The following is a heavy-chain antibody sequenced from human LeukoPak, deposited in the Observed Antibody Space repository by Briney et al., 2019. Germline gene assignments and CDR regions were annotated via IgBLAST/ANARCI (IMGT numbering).Heavy chain of an antibody. Sequence: SETLSLTCADHGGSFSGYYWSWSRQPPGKGLEWSGEINHSGSTNFNPSLKSRVTISVDTSKDQFSLKLSSVTAADTAVYYCARGYSYGVNAFDIWGQGTMVTVSS. CDR3: ARGYSYGVNAFDI. CDR1: GGSFSGYY. D-gene: IGHD5-18*01. V-gene: IGHV4-34*01. J-gene: IGHJ3*02. CDR2: INHSGST.